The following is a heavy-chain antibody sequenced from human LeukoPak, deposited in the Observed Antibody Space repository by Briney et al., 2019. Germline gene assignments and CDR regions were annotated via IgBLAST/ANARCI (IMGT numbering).Heavy chain of an antibody. D-gene: IGHD5-18*01. V-gene: IGHV3-23*01. CDR3: ARGSNTAMVGNAFDM. CDR2: ISDSGRST. Sequence: QTGGSLRLSCAGSGLRLRTYSMSWVRQAPGKGLDWVSGISDSGRSTYYSNSVRGRFPISRDNSQNTLYLQLNSLRADDTAVYYCARGSNTAMVGNAFDMWGQGTMVSVSS. J-gene: IGHJ3*02. CDR1: GLRLRTYS.